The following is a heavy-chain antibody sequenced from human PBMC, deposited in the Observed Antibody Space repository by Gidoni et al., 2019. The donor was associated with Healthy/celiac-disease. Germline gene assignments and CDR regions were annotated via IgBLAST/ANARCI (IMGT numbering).Heavy chain of an antibody. CDR2: IIPIFGTA. CDR3: ARDMTPNYDYIWGSYRESDYYGMDV. V-gene: IGHV1-69*06. J-gene: IGHJ6*02. D-gene: IGHD3-16*02. CDR1: GGTFSSYA. Sequence: QVQLVQSGAEVKKPGSSVKVSCKASGGTFSSYAISWVRQAPGQGLEWMGGIIPIFGTANYAQKFQGRVTITADKSTSTAYMELSSLRSEDTAVYYCARDMTPNYDYIWGSYRESDYYGMDVWGQGTTVTVSS.